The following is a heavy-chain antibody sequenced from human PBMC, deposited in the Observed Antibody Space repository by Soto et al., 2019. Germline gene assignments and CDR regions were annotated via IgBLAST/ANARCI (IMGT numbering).Heavy chain of an antibody. CDR1: GFTFSSYW. CDR2: INSDGSST. Sequence: GGSLRLSCAASGFTFSSYWMHWVRQAPGKGLVWVSRINSDGSSTSYADSVKGRFTISRDNAKNTLYLQMNSLRAEDTAVYYCARALGLTYYDILTGYYNWFDPWGQGTLVTVSS. V-gene: IGHV3-74*01. D-gene: IGHD3-9*01. CDR3: ARALGLTYYDILTGYYNWFDP. J-gene: IGHJ5*02.